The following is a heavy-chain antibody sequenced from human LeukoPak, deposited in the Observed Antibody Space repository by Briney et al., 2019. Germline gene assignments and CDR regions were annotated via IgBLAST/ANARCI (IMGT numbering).Heavy chain of an antibody. Sequence: GGSLRLSCAASGFTFSSYSMNWVRQAPGKGLEWVSSISSSSSYIYYADSVKGRFTISRDNAKNSLYLQMNSLRVEDTAIYYCATSRVFDHWGQGTLVAVSS. V-gene: IGHV3-21*01. CDR1: GFTFSSYS. J-gene: IGHJ4*02. CDR3: ATSRVFDH. CDR2: ISSSSSYI.